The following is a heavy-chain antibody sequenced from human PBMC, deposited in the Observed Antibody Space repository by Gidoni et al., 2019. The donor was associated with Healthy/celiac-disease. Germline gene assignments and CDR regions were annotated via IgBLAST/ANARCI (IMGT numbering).Heavy chain of an antibody. CDR1: AGTFSSYA. Sequence: QVQLVQSGAEVKKPGSSVKVSCKASAGTFSSYAISWVRQAPGQGLAWMGGIIPIFGTANYAQKFQGRVTITADESTSTAYMELSSLRSEDTAVYYCATSPERYCSGGSCYPAGNYYMDVWGKGTTVTVSS. CDR3: ATSPERYCSGGSCYPAGNYYMDV. J-gene: IGHJ6*03. CDR2: IIPIFGTA. V-gene: IGHV1-69*01. D-gene: IGHD2-15*01.